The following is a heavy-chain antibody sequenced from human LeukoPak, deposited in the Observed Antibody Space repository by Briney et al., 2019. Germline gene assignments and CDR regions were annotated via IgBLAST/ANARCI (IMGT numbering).Heavy chain of an antibody. V-gene: IGHV3-7*01. CDR1: GFTFSSYA. Sequence: AGGSLRLSCAASGFTFSSYAMHWVRQAPGKGLEWVANIKQDGSEKYYVDSVKGRFTISRDNAKNSLYLQMNSLRAEDTAVYYCARWAVFYSEVLPAARFDYWGQGTLVTVSS. D-gene: IGHD2-2*01. J-gene: IGHJ4*02. CDR3: ARWAVFYSEVLPAARFDY. CDR2: IKQDGSEK.